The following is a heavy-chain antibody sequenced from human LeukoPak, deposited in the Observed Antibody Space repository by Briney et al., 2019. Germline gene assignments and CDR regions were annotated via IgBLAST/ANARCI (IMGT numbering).Heavy chain of an antibody. D-gene: IGHD2-2*01. CDR1: GYTFTGYY. J-gene: IGHJ5*02. CDR2: INPNSGGT. Sequence: ASVKVSCKASGYTFTGYYVHWVRQAPGQGLEWMVWINPNSGGTNYAQKFQGRVTMNRDTSISTAYMELSRLRSDDTAVYYCARDLVGYCSSTSCSPRPQNWFDPWGQGTLVTVSS. CDR3: ARDLVGYCSSTSCSPRPQNWFDP. V-gene: IGHV1-2*02.